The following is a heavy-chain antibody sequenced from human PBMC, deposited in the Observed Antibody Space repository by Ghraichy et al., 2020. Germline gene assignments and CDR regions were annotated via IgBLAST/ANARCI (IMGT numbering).Heavy chain of an antibody. CDR2: ITAGNGNT. CDR3: ARRDQKCGGDCYSFVY. Sequence: ASVKVSCKAAGDIFTTSALNWVRQAPGQRLEWMGWITAGNGNTRYSQKFQGRVTFTRDTSASTAYMELSSLISEDTAVYYCARRDQKCGGDCYSFVYWGQGTLVTFSS. D-gene: IGHD2-21*02. J-gene: IGHJ4*02. V-gene: IGHV1-3*01. CDR1: GDIFTTSA.